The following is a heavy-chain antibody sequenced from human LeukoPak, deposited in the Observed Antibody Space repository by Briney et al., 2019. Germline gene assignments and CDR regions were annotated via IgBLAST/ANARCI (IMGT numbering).Heavy chain of an antibody. CDR1: GFTVTTNY. CDR2: IYSGGYT. CDR3: ARRLEYSGSKGVFDY. V-gene: IGHV3-66*01. D-gene: IGHD1-26*01. Sequence: GGSQRLSCAASGFTVTTNYMTWVRQAPGKGLEWVSIIYSGGYTDYADSVKGRFTISRDNSKNTLDLQMNSLRAEDTAVYYCARRLEYSGSKGVFDYWGQGTLVTVYS. J-gene: IGHJ4*02.